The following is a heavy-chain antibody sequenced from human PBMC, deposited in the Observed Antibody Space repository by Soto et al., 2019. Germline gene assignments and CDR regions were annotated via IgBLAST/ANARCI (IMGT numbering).Heavy chain of an antibody. Sequence: SLKVSCKASGGTFSSYAISWVRQAPGQGLEWMGGIIPIFGTANYAQKFQGRVTITADESTSTAYMELSSLRSEDTAVYYCALEKGDYDFWRRFDYWGQGPLVTVSS. CDR2: IIPIFGTA. J-gene: IGHJ4*02. V-gene: IGHV1-69*13. D-gene: IGHD3-3*01. CDR3: ALEKGDYDFWRRFDY. CDR1: GGTFSSYA.